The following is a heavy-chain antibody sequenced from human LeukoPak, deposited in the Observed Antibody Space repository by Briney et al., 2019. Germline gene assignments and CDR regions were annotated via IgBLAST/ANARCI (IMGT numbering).Heavy chain of an antibody. CDR1: GFTVSSNY. V-gene: IGHV3-66*02. CDR2: IYSGGST. J-gene: IGHJ5*02. CDR3: ARGGDYGDSQAVDP. Sequence: GGSLRLSCAASGFTVSSNYMSWVRQAPGKGLEWDSVIYSGGSTYYADSVKGRFTISRDNSKNTLYLQMNSLRAEDTAVYYCARGGDYGDSQAVDPWGQGTLVTVSS. D-gene: IGHD4-17*01.